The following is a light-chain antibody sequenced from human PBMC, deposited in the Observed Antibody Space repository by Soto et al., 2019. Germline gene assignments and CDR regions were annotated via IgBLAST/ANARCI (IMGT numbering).Light chain of an antibody. J-gene: IGKJ2*01. Sequence: VLTQSPGTLSLSPGEGATLSCRTSQSVSSGYIAWYQQKPGQAPRLLIYGGSSRATGIPDRFSGSGSRTDFTLTISRLEPDDFAMYFCHCQQFRTSPVYTFGQGTNLEIK. CDR1: QSVSSGY. CDR2: GGS. V-gene: IGKV3-20*01. CDR3: QQFRTSPVYT.